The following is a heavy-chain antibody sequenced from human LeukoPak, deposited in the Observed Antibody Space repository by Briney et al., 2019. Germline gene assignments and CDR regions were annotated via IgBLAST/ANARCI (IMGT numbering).Heavy chain of an antibody. Sequence: TGESLQISCRASGYSFTTYWIGWVRQMPGKGLEWMGVIFPADSDTRYSPSFQGQVTISADRSTSTAYLQWSSLKASDTAMYYCASVYSSTSWDYWGQGTLVTVSS. D-gene: IGHD6-13*01. CDR3: ASVYSSTSWDY. CDR1: GYSFTTYW. CDR2: IFPADSDT. J-gene: IGHJ4*02. V-gene: IGHV5-51*01.